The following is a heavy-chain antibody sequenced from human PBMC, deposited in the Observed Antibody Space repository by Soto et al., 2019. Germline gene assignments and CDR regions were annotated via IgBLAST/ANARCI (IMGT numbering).Heavy chain of an antibody. CDR1: GFSVTATY. V-gene: IGHV3-53*01. Sequence: PGGCMRLSCEVCGFSVTATYMSWVRQATGKGLEWVSVIYSGGSTYYIDSVKGRFSISRDISKNTAYLQMNSLKTEDTAVYYCTRPRKGYSYGRNDNYYYYGMDVWGQGTTVTVSS. CDR2: IYSGGST. D-gene: IGHD5-18*01. CDR3: TRPRKGYSYGRNDNYYYYGMDV. J-gene: IGHJ6*02.